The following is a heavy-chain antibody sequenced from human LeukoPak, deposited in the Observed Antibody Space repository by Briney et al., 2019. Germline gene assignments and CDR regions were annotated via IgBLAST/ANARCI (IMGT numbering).Heavy chain of an antibody. CDR1: GGSISSSSYY. CDR2: IYYSGST. J-gene: IGHJ4*02. V-gene: IGHV4-39*07. D-gene: IGHD3-22*01. CDR3: ARGRMIVVVIPDY. Sequence: KPSETLSLTCTVSGGSISSSSYYWGWIRQPPGKGLEWIGSIYYSGSTYYNPSLKSRVTISVDTSKNQFSLKLSSVTAADTAVYYCARGRMIVVVIPDYWGQGTLVTVSS.